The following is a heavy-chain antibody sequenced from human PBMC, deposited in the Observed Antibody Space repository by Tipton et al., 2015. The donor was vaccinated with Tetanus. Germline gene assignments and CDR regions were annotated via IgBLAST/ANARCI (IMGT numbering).Heavy chain of an antibody. D-gene: IGHD3-10*01. CDR2: IFHTGGT. CDR3: ARSHGSGGLLWFDS. J-gene: IGHJ5*01. CDR1: GGSINNGAYT. V-gene: IGHV4-30-2*06. Sequence: TLSLTCTVSGGSINNGAYTWSWIWQSPGKGLEWIGYIFHTGGTYYNPSLKSRVTISVDGPKNQFSLNLKSVTAADTAVYYCARSHGSGGLLWFDSWGQGTLVTVSS.